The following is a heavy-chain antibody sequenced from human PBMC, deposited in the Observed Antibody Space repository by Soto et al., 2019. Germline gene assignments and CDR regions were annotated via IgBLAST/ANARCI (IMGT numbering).Heavy chain of an antibody. J-gene: IGHJ5*02. D-gene: IGHD3-16*01. CDR3: AREMGACSDSSCYPGPYDS. V-gene: IGHV3-48*02. Sequence: GGSLRLSCAASGFTFTSYSMNWVRQAPGQGLEWVSCITSKSTTIKYADSVKGRFTVSRDNAKNSLYLQLNSLRDEDTAVYYCAREMGACSDSSCYPGPYDSWGQGTLVTVSS. CDR1: GFTFTSYS. CDR2: ITSKSTTI.